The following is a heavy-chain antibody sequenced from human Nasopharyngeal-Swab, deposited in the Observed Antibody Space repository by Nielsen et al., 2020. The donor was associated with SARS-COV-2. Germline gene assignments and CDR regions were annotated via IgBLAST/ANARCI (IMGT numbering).Heavy chain of an antibody. CDR3: ASDGSANYFRFDY. Sequence: GESLKISCEASGFTFTSHTMNWVRQAPSGGLEWVSSITYTGNYIYYADSVKGRFTISRDNAKNSIYLQMNNLRADDTAVYYCASDGSANYFRFDYWGQGALVIVSS. J-gene: IGHJ4*02. CDR2: ITYTGNYI. V-gene: IGHV3-21*01. D-gene: IGHD1-26*01. CDR1: GFTFTSHT.